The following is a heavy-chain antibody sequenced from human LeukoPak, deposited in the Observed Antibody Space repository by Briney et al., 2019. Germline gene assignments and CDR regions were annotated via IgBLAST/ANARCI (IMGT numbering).Heavy chain of an antibody. Sequence: SETLSLSCAVYGGSFSGYYWSWIRQPPGKGLEWIGEINHSGSTNYNPSLKSRVTISVDTSKNQFSLKLSSVTAADTAVYYCATGRWPANGFDPWGQGTLVTVSS. V-gene: IGHV4-34*01. CDR2: INHSGST. J-gene: IGHJ5*02. CDR3: ATGRWPANGFDP. CDR1: GGSFSGYY. D-gene: IGHD4-23*01.